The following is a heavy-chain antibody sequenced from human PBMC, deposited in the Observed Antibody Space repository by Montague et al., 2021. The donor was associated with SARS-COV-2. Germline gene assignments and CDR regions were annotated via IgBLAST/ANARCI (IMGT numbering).Heavy chain of an antibody. D-gene: IGHD3-22*01. Sequence: SETLSLTCAVHGGSFSDYYWSWIRQAPGKGLEWIGEINHSGSTNYNPSLKSRVTISVYTSKNQFSLKLSSVTAAATAVYYCARGAPTITMIVVVVTGAGWYFDIWGRGTLVSVSA. CDR3: ARGAPTITMIVVVVTGAGWYFDI. V-gene: IGHV4-34*01. CDR2: INHSGST. J-gene: IGHJ2*01. CDR1: GGSFSDYY.